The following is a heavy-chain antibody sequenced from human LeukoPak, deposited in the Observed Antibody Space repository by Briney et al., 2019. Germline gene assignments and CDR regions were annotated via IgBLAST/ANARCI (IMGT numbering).Heavy chain of an antibody. CDR1: GFTFSSYS. CDR3: AGGSMATVIRAFDI. J-gene: IGHJ3*02. V-gene: IGHV3-48*04. CDR2: ISSSSSTI. D-gene: IGHD2-21*01. Sequence: GGSLRLSCAASGFTFSSYSMNWVRQAPGKGLEWVSYISSSSSTIYYADSVKGRFTISRDNAKNSLYLQMNSLRAEDTAVYYCAGGSMATVIRAFDIWGQGTMVTVSS.